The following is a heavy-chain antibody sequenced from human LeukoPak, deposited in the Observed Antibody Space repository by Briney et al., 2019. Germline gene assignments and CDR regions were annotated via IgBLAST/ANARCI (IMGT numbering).Heavy chain of an antibody. CDR1: GGSISSGGYY. CDR3: ARDRVDTAMVCLDY. D-gene: IGHD5-18*01. CDR2: IYYSGST. J-gene: IGHJ4*02. Sequence: SQTLSLTCTVSGGSISSGGYYWSWIRQHPGKGLEWIGYIYYSGSTYYNPSLKSRVTISVDTSKNQFSLKLSSVTAADTAVYYCARDRVDTAMVCLDYWGQGTLVTVSS. V-gene: IGHV4-31*03.